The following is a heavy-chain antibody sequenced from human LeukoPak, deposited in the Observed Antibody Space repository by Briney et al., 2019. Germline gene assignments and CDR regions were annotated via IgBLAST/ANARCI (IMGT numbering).Heavy chain of an antibody. CDR3: ARLRELAALHDALDI. J-gene: IGHJ3*02. CDR1: GGSISSSHW. Sequence: SETLSLTCVVSGGSISSSHWWTWVRQPPGKGLEWIGEINHSGSTNYNPSLKSRVTISVDRSKNQFSLKLSSVTAADTAVYYCARLRELAALHDALDIWGQGTMVTVCS. V-gene: IGHV4-4*02. D-gene: IGHD5-24*01. CDR2: INHSGST.